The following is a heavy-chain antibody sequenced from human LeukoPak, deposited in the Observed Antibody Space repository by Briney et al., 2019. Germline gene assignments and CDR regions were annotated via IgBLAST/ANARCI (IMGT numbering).Heavy chain of an antibody. CDR2: ISAYNGNT. CDR1: GYTFTSYG. V-gene: IGHV1-18*01. J-gene: IGHJ4*02. CDR3: ARDLGIAARPRGDY. Sequence: GASVKVSCKASGYTFTSYGISWVRQAPGQGHEWMGWISAYNGNTNYAQKLQGRVTMTTDTSTSTAYMELRSLRSDDTAVYYRARDLGIAARPRGDYWGQGTLVTVSS. D-gene: IGHD6-6*01.